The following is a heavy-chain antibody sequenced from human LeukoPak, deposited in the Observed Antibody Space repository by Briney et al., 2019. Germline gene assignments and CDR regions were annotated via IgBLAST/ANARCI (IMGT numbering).Heavy chain of an antibody. CDR2: VDREGSDK. V-gene: IGHV3-7*01. J-gene: IGHJ6*02. D-gene: IGHD3-16*01. CDR3: ARDGVPGGRDV. CDR1: GFAFSSHW. Sequence: QAGGSLRLSCAASGFAFSSHWMNWVRQAPGKGLERVANVDREGSDKNYVDSVKGRFTISRDNAKNSLYLQMNSLRVEDTAVCYCARDGVPGGRDVWGQGTTVTVS.